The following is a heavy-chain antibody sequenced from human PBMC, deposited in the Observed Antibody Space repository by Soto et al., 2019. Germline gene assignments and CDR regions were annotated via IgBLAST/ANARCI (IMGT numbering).Heavy chain of an antibody. V-gene: IGHV3-30-3*01. CDR1: GFTFSSYA. J-gene: IGHJ6*02. D-gene: IGHD3-10*01. CDR2: ISYDGSNK. CDR3: ARDRGDSYDYYYGMDV. Sequence: PGGSLRLSCAASGFTFSSYAMHWVRQAPGKGLEWVAVISYDGSNKYYADSVKGRFTISRDNSKNTLYLQMNSLRAEDTAVYYCARDRGDSYDYYYGMDVWGQGTTVTVSS.